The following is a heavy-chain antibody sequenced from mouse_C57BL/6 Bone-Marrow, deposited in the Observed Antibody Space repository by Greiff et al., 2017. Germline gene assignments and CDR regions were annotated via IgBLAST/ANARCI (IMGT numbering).Heavy chain of an antibody. CDR2: IYPYNGVS. J-gene: IGHJ1*03. Sequence: EVQLQQSGPELVKPGASVKISCKASGYSFTGYYMHWVKQSHGNILDWIGYIYPYNGVSSYNQKFMGKATLTVDKSSSTAYMGLRSLTSADSAVYYCARGGYDGSYWYFDVWGTGTTVTVSS. CDR1: GYSFTGYY. V-gene: IGHV1-31*01. D-gene: IGHD2-2*01. CDR3: ARGGYDGSYWYFDV.